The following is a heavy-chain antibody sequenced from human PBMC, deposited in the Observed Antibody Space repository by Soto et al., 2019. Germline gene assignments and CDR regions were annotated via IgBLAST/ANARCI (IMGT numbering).Heavy chain of an antibody. CDR3: ASSPHKDSRPDY. CDR1: GYSLTSGYH. J-gene: IGHJ4*02. CDR2: IYHSGTT. D-gene: IGHD3-22*01. Sequence: SETLSLTCGVSGYSLTSGYHWGWIRQPPGKGLEWIGTIYHSGTTYYNPSLMSRVTMSVDTSKNQFSLKVTSATAADTAVYYCASSPHKDSRPDYWGQGTLVTVS. V-gene: IGHV4-38-2*01.